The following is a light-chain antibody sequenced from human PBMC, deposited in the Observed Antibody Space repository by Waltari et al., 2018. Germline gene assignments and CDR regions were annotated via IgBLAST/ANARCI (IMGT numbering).Light chain of an antibody. CDR1: QSVNSK. Sequence: EIVMTQSPTTLSVSPGERATLSCRASQSVNSKLAWYQQKLGQAPRLLIYGASTRVTGIPARFSGSGSGTEFSLTISSLQSEDFAVYYCQQYNNWPPYTFGQGTKLEIK. V-gene: IGKV3-15*01. CDR2: GAS. CDR3: QQYNNWPPYT. J-gene: IGKJ2*01.